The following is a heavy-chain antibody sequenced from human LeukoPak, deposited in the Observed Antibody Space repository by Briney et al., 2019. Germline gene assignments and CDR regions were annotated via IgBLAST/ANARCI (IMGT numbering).Heavy chain of an antibody. CDR1: GDSISSYY. V-gene: IGHV4-59*01. CDR2: INYSGNT. D-gene: IGHD4-17*01. CDR3: AREGRQDYVYFDC. J-gene: IGHJ4*02. Sequence: SETLSLTCTVSGDSISSYYCSWIRQPPGKGLEWMGYINYSGNTNYNPSLKSRVTISVDTSKNQFSLRLTSVTAADTAVYYCAREGRQDYVYFDCWGQGTLVTVSS.